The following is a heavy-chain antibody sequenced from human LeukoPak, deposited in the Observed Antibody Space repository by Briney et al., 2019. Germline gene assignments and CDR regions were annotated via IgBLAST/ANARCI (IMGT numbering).Heavy chain of an antibody. CDR3: AKSSRGWSGYWDAFDI. V-gene: IGHV3-9*03. J-gene: IGHJ3*02. Sequence: PGGSLRLSCAASGFTFDDYAMHWVRQAPGKGLEWVSGISWNSGSIGYADSVKGRFTISRDNAKNSLYLQMNSLRAEDMALYYCAKSSRGWSGYWDAFDIWGQGTMVTVSS. D-gene: IGHD3-3*01. CDR1: GFTFDDYA. CDR2: ISWNSGSI.